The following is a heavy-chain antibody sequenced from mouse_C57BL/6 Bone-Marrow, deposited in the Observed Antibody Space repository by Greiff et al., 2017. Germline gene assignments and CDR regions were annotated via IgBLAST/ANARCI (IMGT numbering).Heavy chain of an antibody. Sequence: EVKLVESGGGLVKPGGSLKLSCAASGFTFSSYTMSWVRQTPEKRLEWVATISGGGGNTYYPDSVKGRFTISRDNAKNTLYLQMSSLRSEDPALYYCARPYYYGSSDYAMDYWGQGTSVTVSS. D-gene: IGHD1-1*01. V-gene: IGHV5-9*01. J-gene: IGHJ4*01. CDR2: ISGGGGNT. CDR3: ARPYYYGSSDYAMDY. CDR1: GFTFSSYT.